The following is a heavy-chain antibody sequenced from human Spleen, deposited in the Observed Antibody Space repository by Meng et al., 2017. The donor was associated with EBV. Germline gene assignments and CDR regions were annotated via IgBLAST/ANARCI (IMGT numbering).Heavy chain of an antibody. CDR2: INHSENT. CDR1: GESFTYYY. V-gene: IGHV4-34*02. D-gene: IGHD5-12*01. Sequence: QVHLQQWGAGLLKPSETLSLTCAVYGESFTYYYWSWIRQSPGKGLEWIGEINHSENTILNPSLKSRVTISVDTSKNQFSLRLRSATAADTAIYYCARELRGGSDSHFDSWGQGIRVTVSS. J-gene: IGHJ4*02. CDR3: ARELRGGSDSHFDS.